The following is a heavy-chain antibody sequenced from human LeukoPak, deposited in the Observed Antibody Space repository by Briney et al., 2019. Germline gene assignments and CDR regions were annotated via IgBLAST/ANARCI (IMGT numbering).Heavy chain of an antibody. J-gene: IGHJ4*02. CDR2: INPTGGST. CDR1: GYTFPSYF. Sequence: ASVKVSCKASGYTFPSYFMHWVRQAPGQGLEWMGIINPTGGSTTYAQKFQGRVTMTRDTSTGTVYMELSGLRSDDTAVYYCARTAARRFDYWGQGTLVTVSS. V-gene: IGHV1-46*01. CDR3: ARTAARRFDY. D-gene: IGHD6-6*01.